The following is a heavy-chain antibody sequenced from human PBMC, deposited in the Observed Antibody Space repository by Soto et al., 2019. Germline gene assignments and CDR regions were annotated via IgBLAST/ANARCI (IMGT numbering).Heavy chain of an antibody. Sequence: HGESLKISCKGSGYSFTSYWIGWVRQMPGKGLEWMGIIYPGDSDTRYSPSFQGQVTISADKSISTAYLQWSSLKASDTAMYYCARQSHIVVVPAAIRSGPKTYGMDVWGQGTTVTVSS. V-gene: IGHV5-51*01. CDR3: ARQSHIVVVPAAIRSGPKTYGMDV. D-gene: IGHD2-2*01. J-gene: IGHJ6*02. CDR2: IYPGDSDT. CDR1: GYSFTSYW.